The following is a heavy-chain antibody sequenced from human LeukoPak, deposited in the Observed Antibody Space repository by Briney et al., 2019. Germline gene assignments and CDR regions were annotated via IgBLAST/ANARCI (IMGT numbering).Heavy chain of an antibody. CDR1: GYTFTGYY. D-gene: IGHD6-13*01. J-gene: IGHJ4*02. V-gene: IGHV1-2*02. CDR2: INPNSGGT. Sequence: PEASVKVSCKASGYTFTGYYMHWVRQAPGQGLEWMGWINPNSGGTNYAQKFQGRVTMTRDTSISTAYMELSRLRSDDTAVYYCARDRVGSSWSFDYWGQGTLVTVSS. CDR3: ARDRVGSSWSFDY.